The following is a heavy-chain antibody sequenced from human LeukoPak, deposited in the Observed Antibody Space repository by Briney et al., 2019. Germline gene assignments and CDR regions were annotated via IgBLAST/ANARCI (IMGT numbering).Heavy chain of an antibody. D-gene: IGHD5/OR15-5a*01. V-gene: IGHV1-2*02. CDR2: IIPNSGDA. Sequence: ASVKVSCKASGYTFTGYYMHWVRQAPGQGLEWMGWIIPNSGDANYAQKFQGRVTMTRDTSISTAYMELSSLRSDDTAVYYCARDKSTTRHFDYWGQGTLVTVSS. CDR1: GYTFTGYY. J-gene: IGHJ4*02. CDR3: ARDKSTTRHFDY.